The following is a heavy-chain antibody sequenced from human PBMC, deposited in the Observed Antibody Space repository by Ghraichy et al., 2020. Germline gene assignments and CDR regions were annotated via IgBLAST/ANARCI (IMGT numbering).Heavy chain of an antibody. CDR2: IKQGGSEK. V-gene: IGHV3-7*03. CDR1: GFTFSSFW. Sequence: GGSLRLSCAASGFTFSSFWMTWVRQAPGKGLEWVANIKQGGSEKYYVDSVKGRFTISRDNAKNSLYLQMNTLRAEDTAVYYCARVAGYYFMDVWGKGTTVTVSS. CDR3: ARVAGYYFMDV. J-gene: IGHJ6*03.